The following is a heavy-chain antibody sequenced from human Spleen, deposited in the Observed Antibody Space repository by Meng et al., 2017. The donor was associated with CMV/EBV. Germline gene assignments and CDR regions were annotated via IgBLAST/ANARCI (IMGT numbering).Heavy chain of an antibody. V-gene: IGHV4-39*07. J-gene: IGHJ4*02. CDR3: ARRDTNLVNFDY. Sequence: SETLSLTCTVSSGSISSSGHYWAWICQPPGKRLEWIGSVHHTGSTYDNPSLKSRVTISVDTSKNQFSLKLNSVTAADTAVYYCARRDTNLVNFDYWGQGTLVTVSS. CDR1: SGSISSSGHY. D-gene: IGHD5-18*01. CDR2: VHHTGST.